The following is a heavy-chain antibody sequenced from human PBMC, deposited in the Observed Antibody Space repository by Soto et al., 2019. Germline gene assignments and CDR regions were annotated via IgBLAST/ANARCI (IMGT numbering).Heavy chain of an antibody. Sequence: SVKVSCKASGGTFSSYAISWVRQAPGQGLEWMGGIIPIFGTANYAQKFQGRVTITADESTSTAYMELSSLRSEDTAVYYCARGYYDSSGLFAYWGQGTLVTVSS. D-gene: IGHD3-22*01. J-gene: IGHJ4*02. CDR3: ARGYYDSSGLFAY. CDR2: IIPIFGTA. V-gene: IGHV1-69*13. CDR1: GGTFSSYA.